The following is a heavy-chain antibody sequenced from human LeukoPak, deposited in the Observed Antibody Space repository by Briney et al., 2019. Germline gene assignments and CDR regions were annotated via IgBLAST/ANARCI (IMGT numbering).Heavy chain of an antibody. D-gene: IGHD3-9*01. V-gene: IGHV5-51*01. CDR2: IYPGDSDT. J-gene: IGHJ4*02. Sequence: GESLKISCKGSGYSFTSYWICWVRQMPGKGLEWMGIIYPGDSDTRYSPSFQGQVTISADKSISTAYLQWSSLKASDTAMYYCARQGHYDILTESQTPFDYWGPGTLVTVSS. CDR3: ARQGHYDILTESQTPFDY. CDR1: GYSFTSYW.